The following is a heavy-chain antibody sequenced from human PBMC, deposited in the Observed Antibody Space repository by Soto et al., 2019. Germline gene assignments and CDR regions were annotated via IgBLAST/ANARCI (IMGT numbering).Heavy chain of an antibody. Sequence: SETLSFTCAVSGGSISSGGYSWSWIRQPPGKGLEWIGYIYHSGSTYYNPSLKSRVTISVDRSKNQFSLKLSSVTAADTAVYYCARGRYCSGGSCYINWFDPWGQGTLVTVSS. CDR2: IYHSGST. CDR3: ARGRYCSGGSCYINWFDP. J-gene: IGHJ5*02. D-gene: IGHD2-15*01. V-gene: IGHV4-30-2*01. CDR1: GGSISSGGYS.